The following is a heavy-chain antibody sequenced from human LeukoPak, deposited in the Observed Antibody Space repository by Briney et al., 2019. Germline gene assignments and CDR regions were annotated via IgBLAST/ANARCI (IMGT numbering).Heavy chain of an antibody. CDR1: GFTFDDYG. J-gene: IGHJ2*01. Sequence: PGGSLRLSCAASGFTFDDYGTSWVRQAPGKGLEWVSGINWNGGSTGYADSVKGRFTISRDNAKNSLYLQMNSLRAEDTALYHCARDFKDYGDYVYFDLWGRGTLVTVSS. V-gene: IGHV3-20*01. CDR3: ARDFKDYGDYVYFDL. CDR2: INWNGGST. D-gene: IGHD4-17*01.